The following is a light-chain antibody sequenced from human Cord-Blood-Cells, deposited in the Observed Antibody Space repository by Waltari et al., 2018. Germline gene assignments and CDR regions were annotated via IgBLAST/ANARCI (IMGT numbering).Light chain of an antibody. J-gene: IGLJ1*01. Sequence: QSALPQPASVSGSPGQSIPLSCTGTSRYVAGYNYVSWYQQHPGKAPKLMIYEVSNRPSGVSNRFSGSKSGNTASLTISGLQAEDEADYYCSSYTSSSPYVFGTGTKVTVL. CDR1: SRYVAGYNY. V-gene: IGLV2-14*01. CDR3: SSYTSSSPYV. CDR2: EVS.